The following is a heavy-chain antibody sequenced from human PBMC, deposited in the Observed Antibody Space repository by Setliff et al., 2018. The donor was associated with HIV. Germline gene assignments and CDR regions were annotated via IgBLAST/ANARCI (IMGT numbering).Heavy chain of an antibody. CDR2: ISWDGDMT. J-gene: IGHJ4*02. V-gene: IGHV3-43*01. Sequence: GGSLRLSCAASGFTFDDYTMHWVRQAPGKGLEWVSLISWDGDMTYYADSVKGRFTISRDNGKNSLYLQMNSLTTEDTGLYYCAKDGWGYDYVGAYFDYWGQGTPVTVSS. D-gene: IGHD5-12*01. CDR3: AKDGWGYDYVGAYFDY. CDR1: GFTFDDYT.